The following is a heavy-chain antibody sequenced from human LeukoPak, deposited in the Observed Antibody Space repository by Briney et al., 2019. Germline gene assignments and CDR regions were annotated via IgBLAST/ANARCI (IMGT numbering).Heavy chain of an antibody. CDR3: AKDDTADCGVNWFDP. Sequence: GGSLSLSCAASGFTFSIYWTHWARQAPGKGLVWVSCINSYGSSTSYADSVRGRCSISRDNAKNTLYLQMNSLRAEDTTVYYCAKDDTADCGVNWFDPWGQGTLVTVSS. D-gene: IGHD4-17*01. V-gene: IGHV3-74*01. CDR1: GFTFSIYW. CDR2: INSYGSST. J-gene: IGHJ5*02.